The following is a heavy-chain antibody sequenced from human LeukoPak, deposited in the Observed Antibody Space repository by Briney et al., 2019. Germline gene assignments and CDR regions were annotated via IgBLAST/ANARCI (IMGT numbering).Heavy chain of an antibody. Sequence: SGGSVRLSCAASGFTVSSNYMSWVRQAPGKGLEWVSVIYSGGTTYYADSVKGRFTISRDNSKNTLYLQMNSLRAEDTAVYYCARAGSNYLYFDSWGQGTLVTVSS. CDR1: GFTVSSNY. V-gene: IGHV3-53*01. CDR2: IYSGGTT. CDR3: ARAGSNYLYFDS. J-gene: IGHJ4*02. D-gene: IGHD4-11*01.